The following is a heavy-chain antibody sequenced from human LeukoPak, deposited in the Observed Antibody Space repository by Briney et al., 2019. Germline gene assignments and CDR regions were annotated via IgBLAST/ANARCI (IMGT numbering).Heavy chain of an antibody. CDR1: GFTFSSYA. CDR3: ARDGNTAMVTPKYFQR. V-gene: IGHV3-23*01. Sequence: PGGSLRLSCAASGFTFSSYAMSWVRQAPGKGLEWVSAISGSGGSTYYADSAKGRFTISRDNSKNTLYLQMNSLRAEDTAVYYCARDGNTAMVTPKYFQRWGQGTLVTVSS. J-gene: IGHJ1*01. CDR2: ISGSGGST. D-gene: IGHD5-18*01.